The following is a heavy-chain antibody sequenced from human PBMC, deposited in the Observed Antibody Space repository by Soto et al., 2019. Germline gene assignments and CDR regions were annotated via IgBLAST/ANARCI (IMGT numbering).Heavy chain of an antibody. CDR3: ARWSYLDY. D-gene: IGHD3-3*01. CDR1: GFRFGSYA. V-gene: IGHV3-23*01. Sequence: SLRLSCAASGFRFGSYALSWVRQAPGKGLEWVSTISGSDGKTFYADSVKGRFSISRDTSQSTLYLQMNSLRADDTAMYYCARWSYLDYWGQGTRVTVFS. CDR2: ISGSDGKT. J-gene: IGHJ4*02.